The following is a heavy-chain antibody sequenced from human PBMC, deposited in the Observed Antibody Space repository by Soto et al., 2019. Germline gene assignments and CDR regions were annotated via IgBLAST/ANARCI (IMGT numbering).Heavy chain of an antibody. CDR1: GYTFTSYA. CDR2: INAGNGNT. Sequence: ASVKVSCKASGYTFTSYAMHWVRQAPGQRLEWMGWINAGNGNTKYSQKFQGRVTITRDTSASTAYMELSSLRSEDTAVYYCARSGPYSSSWYYFDYWGQGTLVTVSS. D-gene: IGHD6-13*01. J-gene: IGHJ4*02. CDR3: ARSGPYSSSWYYFDY. V-gene: IGHV1-3*01.